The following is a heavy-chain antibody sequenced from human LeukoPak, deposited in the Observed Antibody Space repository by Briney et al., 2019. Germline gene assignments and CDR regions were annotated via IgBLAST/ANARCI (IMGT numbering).Heavy chain of an antibody. CDR1: GGSVSSGSYY. V-gene: IGHV4-61*01. CDR2: IYHSGST. D-gene: IGHD2-15*01. Sequence: SETLSLTCTVSGGSVSSGSYYWSWIRQPPGKGLEWIGCIYHSGSTSDNPPLKSRVTISVDTSKNQFSLKLSSVTAADTAVYYCATVYVFNAIVAAWGQGTLVTVSS. CDR3: ATVYVFNAIVAA. J-gene: IGHJ1*01.